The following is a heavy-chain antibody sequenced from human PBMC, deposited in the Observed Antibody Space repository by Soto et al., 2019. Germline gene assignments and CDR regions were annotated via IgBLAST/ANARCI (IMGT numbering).Heavy chain of an antibody. CDR3: GRLPRPSRWSPLEDLDY. D-gene: IGHD2-21*02. CDR1: CDSVTTDDYY. J-gene: IGHJ4*01. V-gene: IGHV4-30-4*01. Sequence: SLTSPVSCDSVTTDDYYVSLVLQPPVSGVEWIGYIYDSGSTSYNPSLRSRVTFSLDMSKNQFSLKLTSVTAADTAVYYCGRLPRPSRWSPLEDLDYWGQGGLVTVSS. CDR2: IYDSGST.